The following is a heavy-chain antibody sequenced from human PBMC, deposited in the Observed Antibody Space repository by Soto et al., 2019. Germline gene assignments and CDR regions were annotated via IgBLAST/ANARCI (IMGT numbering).Heavy chain of an antibody. D-gene: IGHD3-3*01. CDR1: GYTFTGYY. CDR3: ARGLSGIFGVVPSGY. J-gene: IGHJ4*02. V-gene: IGHV1-2*04. CDR2: INPNSGGT. Sequence: QVQLVQSGAEVKKPGASVKVSCKASGYTFTGYYMHWVRQAPGQGLEWMGWINPNSGGTNYAQKFQGWVTMTRDTSISTAYMELSRLRSDDTAVYCCARGLSGIFGVVPSGYWGQGTLVTVSS.